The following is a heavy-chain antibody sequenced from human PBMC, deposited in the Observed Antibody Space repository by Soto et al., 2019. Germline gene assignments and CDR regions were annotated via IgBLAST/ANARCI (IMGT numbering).Heavy chain of an antibody. CDR1: GFTFSSYG. Sequence: GGSLRLSCAAPGFTFSSYGMHWVRQAPGKGLEWVAVIWYDGSNKYYADSVKGRFTISRDNSKNTLYLQMNSLRAEDTAVYYLSRCVGSSGCYYKLLLYGKDGWGQGTTVTVSS. D-gene: IGHD3-22*01. CDR2: IWYDGSNK. CDR3: SRCVGSSGCYYKLLLYGKDG. V-gene: IGHV3-33*01. J-gene: IGHJ6*02.